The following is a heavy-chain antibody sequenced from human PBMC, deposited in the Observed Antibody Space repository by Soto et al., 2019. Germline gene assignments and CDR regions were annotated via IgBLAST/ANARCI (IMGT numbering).Heavy chain of an antibody. CDR3: YTSRGPADNYYYYYGMDV. J-gene: IGHJ6*02. D-gene: IGHD2-2*01. CDR1: GFTFSSYA. V-gene: IGHV3-30-3*01. CDR2: ISYDGSNK. Sequence: QVQLVESGGGVVQPGRSLRLSCAASGFTFSSYAMHWVRQAPGKGLEWVAVISYDGSNKYYADSVKGRFTISRDNSTNAQYLQMNSVRAEDTAVYYCYTSRGPADNYYYYYGMDVWGQGTTVTVSS.